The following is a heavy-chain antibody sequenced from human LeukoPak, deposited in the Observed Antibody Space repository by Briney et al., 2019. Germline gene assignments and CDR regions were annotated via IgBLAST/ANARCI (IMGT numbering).Heavy chain of an antibody. CDR1: GFTFSSYA. CDR2: ISGSGGST. V-gene: IGHV3-23*01. Sequence: GGSLRLSCAASGFTFSSYAMSWVRQAPGRGLEWVSAISGSGGSTYYADSVKGRFTISRDNSKNTLYLQMNSLRAEDTAVYYCALFSYDSSGYYNWGQGTLVTVSS. D-gene: IGHD3-22*01. J-gene: IGHJ4*02. CDR3: ALFSYDSSGYYN.